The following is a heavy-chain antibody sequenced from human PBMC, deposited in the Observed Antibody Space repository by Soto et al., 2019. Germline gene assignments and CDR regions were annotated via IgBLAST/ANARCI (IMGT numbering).Heavy chain of an antibody. CDR2: ISYDGSNK. CDR3: ARPHWYSSSWYAD. D-gene: IGHD6-13*01. CDR1: GFTFSSYA. V-gene: IGHV3-30-3*01. J-gene: IGHJ4*02. Sequence: QVQLVESGGGVVQPGRSLRLSCAASGFTFSSYAMHWVRQAPGKGLEWVAVISYDGSNKYYADSVKGRFTISRDNSKNTVYLQMNSLTAEDTAVYYCARPHWYSSSWYADWGQGTLVTVSS.